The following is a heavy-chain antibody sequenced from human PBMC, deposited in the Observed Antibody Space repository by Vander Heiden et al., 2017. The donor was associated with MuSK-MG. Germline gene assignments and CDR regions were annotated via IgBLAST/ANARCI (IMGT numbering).Heavy chain of an antibody. D-gene: IGHD6-13*01. CDR1: GFTFSSYA. CDR3: ARDRAASGTSDY. V-gene: IGHV3-30*04. CDR2: ISYDGNTR. J-gene: IGHJ4*02. Sequence: QVHLVESGGGVVQPGRSLRLSCAASGFTFSSYAMHWVRQAPGKGLEWVAVISYDGNTRNYADAVKGRFSISRDSSKKTLYLKMKSMRVEDTAVYYFARDRAASGTSDYWGQGTMVTVSS.